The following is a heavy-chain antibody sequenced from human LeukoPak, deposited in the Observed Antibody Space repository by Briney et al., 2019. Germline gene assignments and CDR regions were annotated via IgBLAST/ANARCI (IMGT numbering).Heavy chain of an antibody. J-gene: IGHJ5*02. CDR2: INPDGDIT. CDR1: GFTLSTYW. V-gene: IGHV3-74*01. D-gene: IGHD6-25*01. CDR3: AKGPSSGWFDP. Sequence: GGSLGLSCADSGFTLSTYWVHWVRQPPGKGLVWVSRINPDGDITNYADSVKGRFTISRDNSKNTLYLQMNSLRAEDTAVYYCAKGPSSGWFDPWGQGTLVTVSS.